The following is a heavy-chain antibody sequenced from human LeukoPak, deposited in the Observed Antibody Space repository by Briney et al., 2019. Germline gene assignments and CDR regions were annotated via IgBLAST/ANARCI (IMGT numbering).Heavy chain of an antibody. CDR1: GGSISSYY. V-gene: IGHV4-59*08. D-gene: IGHD6-19*01. CDR3: ARRLSSGWYHWYFDL. CDR2: IYYSGST. J-gene: IGHJ2*01. Sequence: PSETLSLTCTVSGGSISSYYWSWIRQPPGMGLEWIGYIYYSGSTNYNPSLKSRVTISVDTSKNQFSLKLSSVTAADTAVYYCARRLSSGWYHWYFDLWGRGTLVTVSS.